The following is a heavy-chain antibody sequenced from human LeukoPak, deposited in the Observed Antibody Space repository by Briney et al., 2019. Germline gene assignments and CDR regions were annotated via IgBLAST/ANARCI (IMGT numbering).Heavy chain of an antibody. CDR1: GFTFSTYA. CDR2: ISYDGRQN. Sequence: PGGSLRLSCAASGFTFSTYAMNWVRQAPGKGLEWVAVISYDGRQNYYADSVKGRFTISRDNSKNTLYLQMNSLTAEDTAIYYCARSLRVAVAASYWGQGTLVTVSS. J-gene: IGHJ4*02. CDR3: ARSLRVAVAASY. D-gene: IGHD6-19*01. V-gene: IGHV3-30*04.